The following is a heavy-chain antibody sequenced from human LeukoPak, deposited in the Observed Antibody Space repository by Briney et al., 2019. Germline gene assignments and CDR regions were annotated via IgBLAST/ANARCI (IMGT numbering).Heavy chain of an antibody. CDR1: GFTFSSYA. D-gene: IGHD7-27*01. CDR3: ARVLSGDFDY. Sequence: GGSLRLSCAASGFTFSSYAMHWVRQAPGKGLEWVAVISYDGSNKYYADSVKGRFTISRDNSKNTLYLQMNSLRAEDTAVYYCARVLSGDFDYWGQGTLATVSS. CDR2: ISYDGSNK. V-gene: IGHV3-30-3*01. J-gene: IGHJ4*02.